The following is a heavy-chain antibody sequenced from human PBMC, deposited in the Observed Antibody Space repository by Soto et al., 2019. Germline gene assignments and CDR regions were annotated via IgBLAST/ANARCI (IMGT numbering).Heavy chain of an antibody. J-gene: IGHJ3*02. V-gene: IGHV3-30-3*01. CDR1: GFTFSTYA. CDR2: ISYDESNK. D-gene: IGHD3-3*01. Sequence: GGSLRLSCAASGFTFSTYAMHWVRQAPGKGLEWVAVISYDESNKYYADSVKGRFTISRDNSKNTLYLQMNSLRAEDTAVYYFARVRARFGVVAHDGFDIWGQGTMVTVSS. CDR3: ARVRARFGVVAHDGFDI.